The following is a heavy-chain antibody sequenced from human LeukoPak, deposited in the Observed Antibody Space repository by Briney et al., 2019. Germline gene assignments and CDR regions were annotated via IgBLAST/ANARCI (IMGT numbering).Heavy chain of an antibody. J-gene: IGHJ4*02. D-gene: IGHD5-24*01. CDR1: GFTVSSNY. CDR2: IYSGGST. V-gene: IGHV3-53*01. Sequence: PGGSLRLSCAASGFTVSSNYMSWVRQAPGKGLEWVSVIYSGGSTYYADSVKGRFTISRDNSKNTLYLQMNSLRAEDTAIYYCAKDRNAWPTNFDSWGQGTLVTVSA. CDR3: AKDRNAWPTNFDS.